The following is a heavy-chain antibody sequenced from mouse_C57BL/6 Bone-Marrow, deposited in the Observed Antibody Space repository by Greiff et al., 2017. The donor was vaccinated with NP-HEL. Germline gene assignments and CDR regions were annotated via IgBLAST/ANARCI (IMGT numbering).Heavy chain of an antibody. CDR3: ARKGIYDDLWFAY. D-gene: IGHD2-4*01. CDR2: ISSGGSYT. CDR1: GFTFSSYG. J-gene: IGHJ3*01. Sequence: EVMLVESGGDLVKPGGSLKLSCAASGFTFSSYGMSWVRQTPDKRLEWVATISSGGSYTYYPDSVTGRFPISRDNAKNTLYLQMSSLKSEDTAMYYCARKGIYDDLWFAYEGRGTRVTVTA. V-gene: IGHV5-6*01.